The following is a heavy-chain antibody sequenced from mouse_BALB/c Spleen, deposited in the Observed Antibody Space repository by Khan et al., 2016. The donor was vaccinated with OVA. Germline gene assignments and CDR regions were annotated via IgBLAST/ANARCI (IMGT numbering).Heavy chain of an antibody. CDR2: INPTSGYT. V-gene: IGHV1-7*01. CDR1: GYTFTTYC. J-gene: IGHJ2*01. Sequence: VQLQESGAELAKPGASVKMSCTASGYTFTTYCMHWVQQRPGQGLEWIGYINPTSGYTDYNEKFKDRATLSADKSSSTAYMQLSSLTSEDSAGYYCTRDRIDYWGQGTTLTVSS. CDR3: TRDRIDY.